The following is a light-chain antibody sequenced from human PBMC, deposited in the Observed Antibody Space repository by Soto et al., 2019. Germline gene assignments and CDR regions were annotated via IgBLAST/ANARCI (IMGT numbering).Light chain of an antibody. V-gene: IGLV2-23*01. CDR1: SSDVGNYNL. J-gene: IGLJ1*01. CDR3: CSYTDSSTVYV. CDR2: EGS. Sequence: QSVLTQPASLSGSAGQTITISCTGISSDVGNYNLVSWYQQHPGKVPKLMIYEGSKRPSGVSNCFSVSKSGNTASPSISGLQAEYEADYYCCSYTDSSTVYVFGPGTKVTVL.